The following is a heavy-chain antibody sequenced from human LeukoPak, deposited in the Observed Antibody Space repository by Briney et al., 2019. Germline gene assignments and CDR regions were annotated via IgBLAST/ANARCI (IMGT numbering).Heavy chain of an antibody. D-gene: IGHD3-10*01. V-gene: IGHV3-30*04. CDR2: ISYDGSNK. CDR3: ARSQGYYGSGSYSEGNWFDP. CDR1: GFTFSSYA. Sequence: GRSLRLSCAASGFTFSSYAMHWVRQAPGKGLEWVAVISYDGSNKYYADSVKGRFTISRDNSKNTLYLQMSSLRAEDTAVYYCARSQGYYGSGSYSEGNWFDPWGQGTLVTVSS. J-gene: IGHJ5*02.